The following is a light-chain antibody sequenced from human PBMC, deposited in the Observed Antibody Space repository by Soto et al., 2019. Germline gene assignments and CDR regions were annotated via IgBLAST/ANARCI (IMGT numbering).Light chain of an antibody. CDR2: WAS. CDR1: QSVLYSSNNKNY. Sequence: DIVMTQSPDSLAASLGERATINCKSSQSVLYSSNNKNYLAWYQQKPGQPPKLLIYWASTRESGVPDRFSGSESGTDFTLTISSLQAEDVAVYYCQQYYSAPWTFGQGTKVEIK. CDR3: QQYYSAPWT. V-gene: IGKV4-1*01. J-gene: IGKJ1*01.